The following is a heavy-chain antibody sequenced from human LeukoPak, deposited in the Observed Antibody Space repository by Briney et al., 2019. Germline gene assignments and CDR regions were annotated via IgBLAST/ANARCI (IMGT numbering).Heavy chain of an antibody. CDR2: INPSGGSR. Sequence: ASVKVSCKASGYTFSNYYIHWVRQAPGQGLEWMGIINPSGGSRSYAQKFQGRLTVTRDTSTSTVYMELSSLRSEDTAVYYCAREIGPIQLHLWGSAFDYWGQGTLVTVSS. CDR3: AREIGPIQLHLWGSAFDY. CDR1: GYTFSNYY. D-gene: IGHD5-18*01. J-gene: IGHJ4*02. V-gene: IGHV1-46*01.